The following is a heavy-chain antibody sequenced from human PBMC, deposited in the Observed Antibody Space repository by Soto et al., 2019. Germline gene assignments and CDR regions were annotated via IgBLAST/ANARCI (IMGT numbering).Heavy chain of an antibody. CDR1: EFTISQHW. CDR2: IKPDGSEK. J-gene: IGHJ4*02. D-gene: IGHD4-17*01. V-gene: IGHV3-7*01. CDR3: ARGHYGRDY. Sequence: EVHLVESGGGLVQPGGSLRLSCASSEFTISQHWMSWVRQALGKGLEWVADIKPDGSEKYYVDSVKGRFTISRDNAKNSVYLQMNSLRAEDTAVYYCARGHYGRDYWGQGTLVTVSS.